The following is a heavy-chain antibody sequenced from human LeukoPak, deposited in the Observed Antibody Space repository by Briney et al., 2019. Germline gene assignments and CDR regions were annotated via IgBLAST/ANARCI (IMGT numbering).Heavy chain of an antibody. CDR1: GFTFSSYA. CDR2: ISGSGGST. D-gene: IGHD6-19*01. Sequence: GGSLRLSCAASGFTFSSYAMSWVRQAPGKGLEWVSAISGSGGSTYYADSVKGRFTISRDNSKNTLYLQMNSLRAEDTAVYYCAKDVEQWLVRGWDYFDYWGQETLVTVSS. CDR3: AKDVEQWLVRGWDYFDY. J-gene: IGHJ4*02. V-gene: IGHV3-23*01.